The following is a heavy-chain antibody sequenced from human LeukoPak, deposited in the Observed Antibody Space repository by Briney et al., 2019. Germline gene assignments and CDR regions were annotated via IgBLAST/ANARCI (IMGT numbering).Heavy chain of an antibody. D-gene: IGHD3-22*01. V-gene: IGHV3-53*01. Sequence: GGSLRLSCAASGFTVSSNYMSWVRQAPGKGLEWVSVIYSGGSTYYADSVKGRFTISRDDSKNTLYLQMNSLRAEDTAVYYCATNNYYDSSGYQGYWGQGTLVTVSS. CDR2: IYSGGST. CDR3: ATNNYYDSSGYQGY. CDR1: GFTVSSNY. J-gene: IGHJ4*02.